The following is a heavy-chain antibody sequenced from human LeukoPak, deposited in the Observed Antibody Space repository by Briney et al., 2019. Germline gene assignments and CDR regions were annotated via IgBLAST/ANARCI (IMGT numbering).Heavy chain of an antibody. CDR1: GFTFNSYW. D-gene: IGHD3-9*01. CDR2: INSDGSST. CDR3: ARTDILTGYSFDC. V-gene: IGHV3-74*01. J-gene: IGHJ4*02. Sequence: GGSLRLSCAASGFTFNSYWMHWVRQVPGKGLVWVSRINSDGSSTSYADSVKGRFTISRDNAKNTLYLQMNSLRAEDTAVFYCARTDILTGYSFDCWGQGTLVTVSS.